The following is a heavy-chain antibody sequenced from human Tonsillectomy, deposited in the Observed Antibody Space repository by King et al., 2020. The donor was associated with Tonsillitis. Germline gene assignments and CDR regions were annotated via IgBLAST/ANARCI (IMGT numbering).Heavy chain of an antibody. CDR2: MSNDGYNK. J-gene: IGHJ4*02. D-gene: IGHD3-16*01. Sequence: VQLVESGGGVVRPGRSLRLSCAASGFTFSSFAMHLFRQAPGKGLEWVAVMSNDGYNKYYSDSAKGRFTISRDNSKTTLYLQMNSLRVEDTAIYYCAREGGGWQYYFDYWGQGTLVTVSS. V-gene: IGHV3-30-3*01. CDR3: AREGGGWQYYFDY. CDR1: GFTFSSFA.